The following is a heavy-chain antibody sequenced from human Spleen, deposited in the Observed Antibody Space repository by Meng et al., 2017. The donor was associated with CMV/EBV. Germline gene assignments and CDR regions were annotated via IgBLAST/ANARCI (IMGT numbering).Heavy chain of an antibody. D-gene: IGHD5-12*01. Sequence: GESLKISCAASGFIFNGFAMSWVRQAPGKGLEWVSSISGSGTRTYYADSVKGRIIISRDNSKKTLYLQMNSLGAEDTAVYYCATEKPMWIDSDYYGMDFGGQGTTVTVSS. J-gene: IGHJ6*01. CDR2: ISGSGTRT. CDR3: ATEKPMWIDSDYYGMDF. CDR1: GFIFNGFA. V-gene: IGHV3-23*01.